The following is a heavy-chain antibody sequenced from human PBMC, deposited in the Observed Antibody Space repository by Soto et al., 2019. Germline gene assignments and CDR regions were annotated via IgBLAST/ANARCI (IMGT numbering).Heavy chain of an antibody. Sequence: EVQLVESGGGLVQPGGSLRLSCAASGFTFSSYSMNWVRQAPGKGLEWVSYISSSSSTIYYADSVKGRFTISRDNAKNSHYRDLISLSAEITAVYYCARRGTLVRNNGRDVWGQGTTVTVSS. J-gene: IGHJ6*02. CDR1: GFTFSSYS. V-gene: IGHV3-48*01. D-gene: IGHD3-10*01. CDR3: ARRGTLVRNNGRDV. CDR2: ISSSSSTI.